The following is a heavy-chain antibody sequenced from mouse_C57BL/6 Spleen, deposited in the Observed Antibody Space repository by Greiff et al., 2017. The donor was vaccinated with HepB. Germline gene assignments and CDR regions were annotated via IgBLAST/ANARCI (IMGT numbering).Heavy chain of an antibody. CDR3: TREGDYYYCQEGFAY. CDR2: ISSGGDYI. D-gene: IGHD1-1*01. CDR1: GFTFSSYA. J-gene: IGHJ3*01. V-gene: IGHV5-9-1*02. Sequence: EVQRVESGAGLVKPGGSLKLSCAASGFTFSSYAMSWVRQTPEKRLEWVAYISSGGDYIYYADTVKGRFTISRDNARNTLYLQMSSLKSEDTAMYYWTREGDYYYCQEGFAYWGQGTLVTVSA.